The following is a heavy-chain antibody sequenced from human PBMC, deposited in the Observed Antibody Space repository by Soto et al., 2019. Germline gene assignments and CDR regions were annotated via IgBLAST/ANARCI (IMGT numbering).Heavy chain of an antibody. V-gene: IGHV1-69*02. CDR3: AIWGSYGSGRTRFDP. J-gene: IGHJ5*02. CDR1: GGTFSSYT. CDR2: IIPILGIA. Sequence: SVKVSCKASGGTFSSYTISWVRQAPGQGLEWMGRIIPILGIANYAQKFQGRVTITADKSTSTAYMELSSLRSEDTAVYYCAIWGSYGSGRTRFDPWGQGTLGTVAS. D-gene: IGHD3-10*01.